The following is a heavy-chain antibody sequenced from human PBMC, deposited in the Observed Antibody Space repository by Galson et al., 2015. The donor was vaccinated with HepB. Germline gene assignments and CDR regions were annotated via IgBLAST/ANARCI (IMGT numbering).Heavy chain of an antibody. CDR1: GFTFSDLY. Sequence: SLRLSCAASGFTFSDLYMTWLRQAPGKGLEWISHISGSGSAVYYADSVEGRFAISRDNGKKSLFLQLDSLRAEDTAVYYCARGGTDSSYYWVDWGQGILVTVSS. CDR3: ARGGTDSSYYWVD. CDR2: ISGSGSAV. V-gene: IGHV3-11*01. J-gene: IGHJ4*02. D-gene: IGHD1-26*01.